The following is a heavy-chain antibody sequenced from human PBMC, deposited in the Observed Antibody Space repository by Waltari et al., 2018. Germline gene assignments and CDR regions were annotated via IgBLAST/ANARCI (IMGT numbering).Heavy chain of an antibody. CDR3: ATRPSRYYYGSGSYYTPSDY. J-gene: IGHJ4*02. Sequence: EVQLVQSGAEVKKPGATVKISCKASGYTFTDYYMQWVQQAPGKGSEWMGRVVAGDGEKIESEKFQGIVTITEDTSTDTAYMELSSLGSEDTAVYYCATRPSRYYYGSGSYYTPSDYWGQGTLVIVSS. CDR2: VVAGDGEK. V-gene: IGHV1-69-2*01. D-gene: IGHD3-10*01. CDR1: GYTFTDYY.